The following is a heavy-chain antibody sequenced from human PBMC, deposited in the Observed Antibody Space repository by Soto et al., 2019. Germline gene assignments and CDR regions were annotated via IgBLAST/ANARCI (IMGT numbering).Heavy chain of an antibody. V-gene: IGHV2-5*02. CDR3: AHRRIGVSQWNYGDFDY. J-gene: IGHJ4*02. CDR2: IYWDDDK. D-gene: IGHD1-7*01. CDR1: GFSLSTSGVG. Sequence: QITLKESGPTLVKPTQTLTLTCTFSGFSLSTSGVGVGWIRQPPGKALEWLVIIYWDDDKRYSPSLRSRVTINKDTYKNQVVLTMTNVDPVDTATYFCAHRRIGVSQWNYGDFDYWGQGTLVTVSS.